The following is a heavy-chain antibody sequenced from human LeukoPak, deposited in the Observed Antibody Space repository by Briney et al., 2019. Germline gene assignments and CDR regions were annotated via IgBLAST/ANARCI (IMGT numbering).Heavy chain of an antibody. J-gene: IGHJ4*02. CDR2: IKQDGSEK. CDR1: GFTFSTYL. Sequence: TGGSLRLSCEASGFTFSTYLMSWVRQAPGKGLELVANIKQDGSEKYYVDSVKGRFTISRDNAKNSLYLQMNSLRAEDTAMYYCARDSAGNDYWGQGTLVTVSS. D-gene: IGHD6-13*01. CDR3: ARDSAGNDY. V-gene: IGHV3-7*01.